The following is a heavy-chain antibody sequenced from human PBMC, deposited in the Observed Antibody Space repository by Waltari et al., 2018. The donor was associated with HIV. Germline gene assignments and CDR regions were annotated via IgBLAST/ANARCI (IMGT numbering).Heavy chain of an antibody. CDR2: INHSGST. V-gene: IGHV4-34*01. CDR1: GGSFSGYY. D-gene: IGHD3-10*01. J-gene: IGHJ4*02. CDR3: AGKYYYGSGQFFLIDY. Sequence: QVQLQQWGAGLLKPSETLSLTCAVYGGSFSGYYWSWIRQPPGKGLEWMGEINHSGSTNDDPSLKCRVTISVDTAKNQFSLKLSSVTAADTAVYYCAGKYYYGSGQFFLIDYWGQGTLVTVSS.